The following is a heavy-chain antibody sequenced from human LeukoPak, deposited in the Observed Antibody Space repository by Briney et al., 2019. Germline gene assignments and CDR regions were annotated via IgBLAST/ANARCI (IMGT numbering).Heavy chain of an antibody. D-gene: IGHD4-23*01. J-gene: IGHJ5*02. V-gene: IGHV3-23*01. CDR2: ISDSGRST. Sequence: GGSLRLSCAASGFTLGNFGMSWVRQAPGKGLEWVSAISDSGRSTYYADSVKGRFTISRDNSKNTLYLQMNSLRAEDTAVYYCAKKRGDYGGANWFDPWGQGTLVTVSS. CDR1: GFTLGNFG. CDR3: AKKRGDYGGANWFDP.